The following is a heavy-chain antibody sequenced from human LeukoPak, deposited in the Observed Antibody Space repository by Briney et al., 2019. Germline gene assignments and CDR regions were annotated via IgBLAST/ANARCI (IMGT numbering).Heavy chain of an antibody. CDR2: TYYRSKWYN. CDR1: GDSVSSNSAA. Sequence: SQTLSLTCAISGDSVSSNSAAWNWIRQSPSRGLEWLGRTYYRSKWYNDYAVSVKSRITINPDTSKNQISLQLNSVTPEDTAVYYCARDHDILTGAVYYYYYGMDVWGQGTTVTVSS. V-gene: IGHV6-1*01. J-gene: IGHJ6*02. D-gene: IGHD3-9*01. CDR3: ARDHDILTGAVYYYYYGMDV.